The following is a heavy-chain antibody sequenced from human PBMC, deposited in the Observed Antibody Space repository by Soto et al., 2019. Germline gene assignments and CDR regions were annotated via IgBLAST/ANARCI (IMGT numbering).Heavy chain of an antibody. CDR2: IRSSDNAI. D-gene: IGHD1-26*01. CDR3: VRDSQWAFDY. CDR1: GFTCSSYS. Sequence: EVQLVESGGGLVQPGGSLRLSCVASGFTCSSYSMNWVRQSPGKGLECISYIRSSDNAIRYSPSVKGRFTISRDDAEHSLSLLMNSLKAEDTAVYYCVRDSQWAFDYWGQGTLVTVSS. V-gene: IGHV3-48*01. J-gene: IGHJ4*02.